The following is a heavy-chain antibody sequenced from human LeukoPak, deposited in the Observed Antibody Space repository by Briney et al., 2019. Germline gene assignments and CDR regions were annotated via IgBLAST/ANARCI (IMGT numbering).Heavy chain of an antibody. CDR2: IKDDGGEK. D-gene: IGHD2-2*01. V-gene: IGHV3-7*04. J-gene: IGHJ6*02. CDR1: GFTLSGFW. Sequence: PGGSLRLSCTASGFTLSGFWMSWVRQAPGKGLEWVGNIKDDGGEKYYVDSVKGRFIISRDTAENPLYLQMNSLRDEDTAVYYCARGGHGCSSASCSRLGYGLDVWGQGTTVTVFS. CDR3: ARGGHGCSSASCSRLGYGLDV.